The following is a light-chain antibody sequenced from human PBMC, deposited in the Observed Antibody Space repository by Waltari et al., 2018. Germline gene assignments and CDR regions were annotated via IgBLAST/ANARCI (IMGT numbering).Light chain of an antibody. CDR2: DTS. CDR1: QSVSSY. CDR3: QQRSHWRT. J-gene: IGKJ1*01. Sequence: IMLTQSPATLPLSPGERATLSCRTIQSVSSYLAWVQQKPGQAPRLLIYDTSNRATGIPARFSGSGSGTDFTLTISSLEPEDSAVYYCQQRSHWRTFGQGTKVEIK. V-gene: IGKV3-11*01.